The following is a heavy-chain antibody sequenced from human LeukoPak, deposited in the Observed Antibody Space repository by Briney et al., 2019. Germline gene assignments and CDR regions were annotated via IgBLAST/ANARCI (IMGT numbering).Heavy chain of an antibody. V-gene: IGHV1-3*01. Sequence: ASVKVSCKASGYSFTNYAMHWVRQAPGQRLEWMGWINAGNGNTKYSQKFQGRVTITRNTSASTAYMELSSLRSEDTAVYYCARDQTAAIYYYGMDVWGQGTTVTVSS. J-gene: IGHJ6*02. D-gene: IGHD2-2*02. CDR2: INAGNGNT. CDR1: GYSFTNYA. CDR3: ARDQTAAIYYYGMDV.